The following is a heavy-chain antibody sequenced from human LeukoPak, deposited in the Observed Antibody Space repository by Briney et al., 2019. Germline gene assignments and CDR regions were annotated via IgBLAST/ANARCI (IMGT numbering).Heavy chain of an antibody. CDR1: GFTFSSYW. Sequence: PGGSLRLSCAASGFTFSSYWMSWVRQAPGKGLEWVANIKQDGSEKYYVDSVKGRFTISRDNAKNSLYLQMNSLRAEDTAVYYCAREEAYGSGSYVVNYYYMDVWGKGTTVTISS. CDR2: IKQDGSEK. V-gene: IGHV3-7*01. J-gene: IGHJ6*03. D-gene: IGHD3-10*01. CDR3: AREEAYGSGSYVVNYYYMDV.